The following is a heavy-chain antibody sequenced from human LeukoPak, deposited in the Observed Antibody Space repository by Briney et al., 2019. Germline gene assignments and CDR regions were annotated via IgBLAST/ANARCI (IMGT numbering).Heavy chain of an antibody. Sequence: GGSLRLSCAASGFTFSSYSMNWVRQAPGKGLEWVSSISSSSSYIYYADSVKGRFTISRDNAKNSLYLQMNSLRAVDTAVYYCARAPEVEMATISSYFDYWGQGTLVTVSS. CDR1: GFTFSSYS. J-gene: IGHJ4*02. D-gene: IGHD5-24*01. CDR2: ISSSSSYI. CDR3: ARAPEVEMATISSYFDY. V-gene: IGHV3-21*01.